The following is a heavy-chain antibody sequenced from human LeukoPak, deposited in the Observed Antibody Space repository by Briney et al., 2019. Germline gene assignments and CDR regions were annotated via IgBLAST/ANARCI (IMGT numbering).Heavy chain of an antibody. V-gene: IGHV4-31*03. CDR2: IHYSRST. CDR3: AKAHPSSTVTFDY. Sequence: SETLSLTCTVSSGSISIGGFYWNWIRQHPGKGLEWIGYIHYSRSTYYNPSLKSRLTISVDTSKNQFSLRLCTVTAASTAVYYCAKAHPSSTVTFDYWGQGTLVTVSS. D-gene: IGHD4-17*01. CDR1: SGSISIGGFY. J-gene: IGHJ4*02.